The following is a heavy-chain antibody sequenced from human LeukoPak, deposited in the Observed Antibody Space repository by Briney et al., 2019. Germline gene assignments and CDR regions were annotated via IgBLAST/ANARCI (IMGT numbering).Heavy chain of an antibody. J-gene: IGHJ4*02. D-gene: IGHD6-19*01. V-gene: IGHV4-59*01. CDR3: ARAIAVVFDY. CDR1: GGSISSYY. CDR2: IYYSGST. Sequence: SETLSLTCTVSGGSISSYYWSWIRQPPGKGLEWIGYIYYSGSTNYNPSLKSRVTISVDTSKNQFSLKLSSVTAADTAVYYCARAIAVVFDYWGQGTLVPVSS.